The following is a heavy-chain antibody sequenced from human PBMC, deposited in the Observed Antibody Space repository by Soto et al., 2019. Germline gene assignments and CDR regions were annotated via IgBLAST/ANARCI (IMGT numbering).Heavy chain of an antibody. CDR1: GGSISSSSYY. D-gene: IGHD3-10*01. CDR2: IYYSGST. Sequence: QLQLQESGPGLVKPSETLSLTCTVSGGSISSSSYYWGWIRQPPGKGLEWIGSIYYSGSTYYNPSLKSRVTISVDTSKNQFSLKLSSVTAADTAVYYCASRNLWFGEEGFDYWGQGTLVTVSS. CDR3: ASRNLWFGEEGFDY. J-gene: IGHJ4*02. V-gene: IGHV4-39*01.